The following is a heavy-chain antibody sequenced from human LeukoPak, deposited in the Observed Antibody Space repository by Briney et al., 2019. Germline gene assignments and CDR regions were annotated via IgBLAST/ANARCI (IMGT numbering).Heavy chain of an antibody. CDR2: INHSGST. Sequence: ASETLSLTCAVFGGSFSGYYWSWIRQPPGKGLEWIGEINHSGSTNYNPSLKSRVTISVDTSKNQFSLKLSSVTAADTAVYYCAGSPLWGSYRPSYYFDYWGQGTLVTVSS. J-gene: IGHJ4*02. D-gene: IGHD3-16*02. V-gene: IGHV4-34*01. CDR1: GGSFSGYY. CDR3: AGSPLWGSYRPSYYFDY.